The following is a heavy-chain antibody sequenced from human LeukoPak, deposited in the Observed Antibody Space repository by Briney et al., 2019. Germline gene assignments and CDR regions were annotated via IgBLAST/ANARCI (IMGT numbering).Heavy chain of an antibody. CDR2: INHSGST. V-gene: IGHV4-34*01. J-gene: IGHJ5*02. D-gene: IGHD2-15*01. CDR1: GGSFSGYY. Sequence: NPSETLSLTCAVYGGSFSGYYWSWIRQPPGKGLEWIGEINHSGSTNYNPSLKSRVTISVDTSKNQFSLKLSSVTAADTAVYYCARVGYCSGGSCYGWFDPWGQGTLVTVSS. CDR3: ARVGYCSGGSCYGWFDP.